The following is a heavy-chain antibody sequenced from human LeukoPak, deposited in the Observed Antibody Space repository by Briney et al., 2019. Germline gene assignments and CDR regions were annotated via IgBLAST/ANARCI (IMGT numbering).Heavy chain of an antibody. CDR3: ARGWDSSGQIPFFY. J-gene: IGHJ4*02. D-gene: IGHD3-22*01. CDR2: ISTYNGNT. Sequence: ASVKVSCKASGYTFTSYGISWVRQAPGQGLEWMGWISTYNGNTNYAQKLQGRVTTTTDTSTSTAYMEVRSLRSDDTVVYYCARGWDSSGQIPFFYWGQGTLVTVSS. CDR1: GYTFTSYG. V-gene: IGHV1-18*01.